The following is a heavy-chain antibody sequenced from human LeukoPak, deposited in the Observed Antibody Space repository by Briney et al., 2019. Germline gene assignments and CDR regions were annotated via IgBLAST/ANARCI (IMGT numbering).Heavy chain of an antibody. CDR2: MYYNERT. Sequence: SETLSLTCTVSGGSISSYYWSWIRQPPGKGLEWIGYMYYNERTNYNPSLKSRVTISVDTSKNQFSLKLSSVTAADTAVYYCARGRLVGANDYWGQGTLVTVSS. CDR1: GGSISSYY. D-gene: IGHD1-26*01. CDR3: ARGRLVGANDY. V-gene: IGHV4-59*12. J-gene: IGHJ4*02.